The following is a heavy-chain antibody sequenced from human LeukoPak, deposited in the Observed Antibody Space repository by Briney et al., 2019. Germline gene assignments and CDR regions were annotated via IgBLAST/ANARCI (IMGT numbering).Heavy chain of an antibody. CDR3: ARDALVGARSTSDAFDI. CDR2: IHHSGRT. V-gene: IGHV4-38-2*02. Sequence: SETLSLTCTVSGYSISSDYYWGWIRQPPGKGLEWIGSIHHSGRTYYNPSLKSRVTISVDTSKNQFSLKLSPVTAADTAVYYCARDALVGARSTSDAFDIWGQGTMVTVSS. D-gene: IGHD1-26*01. J-gene: IGHJ3*02. CDR1: GYSISSDYY.